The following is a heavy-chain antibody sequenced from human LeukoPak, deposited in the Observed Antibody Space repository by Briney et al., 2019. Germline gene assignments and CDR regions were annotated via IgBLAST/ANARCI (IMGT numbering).Heavy chain of an antibody. V-gene: IGHV1-18*01. CDR3: ARDLHRVVVRGVPHYYYYMDV. CDR2: MSAYNGNT. D-gene: IGHD3-10*01. Sequence: ASVKVSCKGSGYSCTSCGISWVRQAPGQGLEWMGLMSAYNGNTNYAQKPQGRVTMTTDTSTSTAYMELRSLRSDDTAVYYCARDLHRVVVRGVPHYYYYMDVWGKGTTVTISS. J-gene: IGHJ6*03. CDR1: GYSCTSCG.